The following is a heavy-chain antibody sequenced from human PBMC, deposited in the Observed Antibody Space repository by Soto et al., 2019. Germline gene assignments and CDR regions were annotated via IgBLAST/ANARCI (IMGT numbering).Heavy chain of an antibody. V-gene: IGHV1-24*01. CDR2: FDPEDGET. J-gene: IGHJ4*02. CDR1: GHTLTELS. D-gene: IGHD3-22*01. Sequence: GASVKVSCKISGHTLTELSMHWVRQAPGKGLEWMGGFDPEDGETIYAQKFQGRVTMTEDTSTDTAYMERSSLRSEDTAVYYCAAYDSSGYPTPGWGQGTLVTVSS. CDR3: AAYDSSGYPTPG.